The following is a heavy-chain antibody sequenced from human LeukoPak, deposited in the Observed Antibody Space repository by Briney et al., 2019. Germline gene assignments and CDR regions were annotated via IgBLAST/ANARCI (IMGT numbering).Heavy chain of an antibody. CDR2: IYYSGST. D-gene: IGHD4-23*01. CDR1: GGSISSYY. CDR3: ARGGPDCGGNPFDY. Sequence: PSETLSLTCTVSGGSISSYYWSWIRQPPGKGLEWIGYIYYSGSTNYNPSLKSRVTISVDTSKNQFSLKLSSVTAADTAVYYCARGGPDCGGNPFDYWGQGTLVTVSS. J-gene: IGHJ4*02. V-gene: IGHV4-59*01.